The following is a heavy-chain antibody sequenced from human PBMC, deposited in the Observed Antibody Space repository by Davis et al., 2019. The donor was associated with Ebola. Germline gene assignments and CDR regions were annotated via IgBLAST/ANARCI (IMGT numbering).Heavy chain of an antibody. CDR1: GGTFSNSI. CDR3: ARDRYSDGSGYFFEQSH. CDR2: VILVFGTI. J-gene: IGHJ4*02. V-gene: IGHV1-69*13. D-gene: IGHD3-22*01. Sequence: SVKVSCKASGGTFSNSIISWVRQAPGQGLEWMGGVILVFGTITYAERFQGRVTITADESTSTAYMELSSLRSEDTAMYYCARDRYSDGSGYFFEQSHWGQGTLVTVSS.